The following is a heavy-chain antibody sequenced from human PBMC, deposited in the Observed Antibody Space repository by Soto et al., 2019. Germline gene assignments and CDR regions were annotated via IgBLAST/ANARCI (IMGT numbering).Heavy chain of an antibody. CDR1: GYTFTGYY. Sequence: GASVKVSCKASGYTFTGYYMHWVRQAPGQGLEWMGWINPNSGGTNYAQKFQGWVTMTRDTSISTAYMELSRLRSDDTAVYYCAIGYCSGGSCDDDAFDIWGQGAMVTVSS. CDR2: INPNSGGT. D-gene: IGHD2-15*01. V-gene: IGHV1-2*04. J-gene: IGHJ3*02. CDR3: AIGYCSGGSCDDDAFDI.